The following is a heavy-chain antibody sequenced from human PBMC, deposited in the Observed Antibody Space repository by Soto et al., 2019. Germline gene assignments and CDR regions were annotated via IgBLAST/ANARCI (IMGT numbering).Heavy chain of an antibody. Sequence: LSLSCAASGFTFSTYAMTWIRQAPGKGLGWVSTISATGGGTYYADSVKGRFTISRDNSKNTLYLQMNSLRAEDTALYYCAKVLVEGTYYYDSSGSLAFDYWGQGTPVTVSS. D-gene: IGHD3-22*01. CDR3: AKVLVEGTYYYDSSGSLAFDY. CDR2: ISATGGGT. J-gene: IGHJ4*02. V-gene: IGHV3-23*01. CDR1: GFTFSTYA.